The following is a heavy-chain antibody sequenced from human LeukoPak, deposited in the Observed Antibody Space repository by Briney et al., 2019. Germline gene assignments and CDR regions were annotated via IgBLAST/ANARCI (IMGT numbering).Heavy chain of an antibody. CDR1: GFTFNSYE. CDR2: VSGSGSTI. V-gene: IGHV3-48*03. CDR3: ARGPLRWGSYYRAAFDI. Sequence: GGSLRLSCAGSGFTFNSYEIKWVRQAPGKGLEWVSYVSGSGSTIHYADSVKGRFTISRDNAKNSVYLQMNSLRAEDTAVYYCARGPLRWGSYYRAAFDIWGQGTMVTVSS. J-gene: IGHJ3*02. D-gene: IGHD3-10*01.